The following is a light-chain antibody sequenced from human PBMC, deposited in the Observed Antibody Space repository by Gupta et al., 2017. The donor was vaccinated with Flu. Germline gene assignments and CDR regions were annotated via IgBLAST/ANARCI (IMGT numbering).Light chain of an antibody. Sequence: SYELTQPPSVSVSPGQTARITCSGDALPKKYAYWYQQKSGQAPVLVIYEDSKRPPGIPERFSGSRSGTTATLTIXGXQVEDEXYYYWYSKTSTSNLVVFGGGTKVTVL. J-gene: IGLJ2*01. V-gene: IGLV3-10*01. CDR3: YSKTSTSNLVV. CDR2: EDS. CDR1: ALPKKY.